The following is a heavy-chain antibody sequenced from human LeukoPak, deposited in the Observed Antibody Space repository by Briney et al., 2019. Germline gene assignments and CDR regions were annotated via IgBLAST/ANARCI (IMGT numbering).Heavy chain of an antibody. CDR3: ARETRRGIAAAGTPHFDY. J-gene: IGHJ4*02. D-gene: IGHD6-13*01. CDR1: GGSVSSYY. V-gene: IGHV4-59*02. CDR2: LYYTGST. Sequence: SSETLSLTCTVSGGSVSSYYWSWIRQPPGKGLEWIGYLYYTGSTTYNPSLKSRVSISVDTSKNQFSLKLSSVTAADTAVYYCARETRRGIAAAGTPHFDYWGQGTLVTVSS.